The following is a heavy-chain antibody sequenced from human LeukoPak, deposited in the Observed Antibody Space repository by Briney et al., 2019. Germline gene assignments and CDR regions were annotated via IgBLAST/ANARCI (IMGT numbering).Heavy chain of an antibody. J-gene: IGHJ6*02. Sequence: GGSLRLSCAASGFTFSSYAMSWVRQAPGKGLEWVSAISGSGGNTYYADSVKGRFTISRDNSKNTLYLQMNSLRAEDTAVYYCAKGITIFGRNYYGMDVWGQGTTVTVSS. CDR2: ISGSGGNT. D-gene: IGHD3-3*01. V-gene: IGHV3-23*01. CDR1: GFTFSSYA. CDR3: AKGITIFGRNYYGMDV.